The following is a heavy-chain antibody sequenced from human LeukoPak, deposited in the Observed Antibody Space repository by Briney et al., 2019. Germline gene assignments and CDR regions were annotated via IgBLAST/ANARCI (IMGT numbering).Heavy chain of an antibody. CDR2: IYNSGSI. J-gene: IGHJ5*02. Sequence: SETLSLTCTVSGGSISSGSYYWSWIRQPAGKGLEWIGRIYNSGSINYNPSLKSRVTISVDTSKNQFSLKLSSVTAADTAVYYCARDVRGRSTGLMLNWFDPWGQGTLVTVSS. D-gene: IGHD1-1*01. CDR1: GGSISSGSYY. V-gene: IGHV4-61*02. CDR3: ARDVRGRSTGLMLNWFDP.